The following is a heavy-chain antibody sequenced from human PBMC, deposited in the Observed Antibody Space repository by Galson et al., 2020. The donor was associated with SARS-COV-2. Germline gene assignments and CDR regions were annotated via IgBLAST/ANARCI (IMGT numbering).Heavy chain of an antibody. Sequence: GESLKISCAASGFTFSSHAIHWVRQAPGKGLEWVAQIFYDGSDKYYGDSVKGRFTISRDSSKNMVYLQMNNLKVDDTAVYYCARDGQLSSGWAFDYWGQG. CDR1: GFTFSSHA. D-gene: IGHD6-19*01. CDR2: IFYDGSDK. CDR3: ARDGQLSSGWAFDY. V-gene: IGHV3-33*01. J-gene: IGHJ4*02.